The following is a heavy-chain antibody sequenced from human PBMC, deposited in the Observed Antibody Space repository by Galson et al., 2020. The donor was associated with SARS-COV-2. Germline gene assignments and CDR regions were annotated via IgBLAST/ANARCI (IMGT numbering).Heavy chain of an antibody. CDR2: IYWNDDK. CDR3: ARSAPWTVSFVGVVVAMDYFDS. J-gene: IGHJ4*02. V-gene: IGHV2-5*01. D-gene: IGHD3-3*01. CDR1: GFSLTTNGVG. Sequence: ESGPMLATPTQTLTLTCTFSGFSLTTNGVGVGWSRQPHGKALEWLAPIYWNDDKRYSPSLKSRLTITKDSSKNQVGLTMTNMDPVDTATYFCARSAPWTVSFVGVVVAMDYFDSWGPGALVTVSS.